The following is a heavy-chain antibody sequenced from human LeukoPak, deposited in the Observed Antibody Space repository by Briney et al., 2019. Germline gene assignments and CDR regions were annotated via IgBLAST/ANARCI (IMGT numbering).Heavy chain of an antibody. CDR3: ARGRGRGDGYNNDFDY. CDR1: GGSFSGYY. CDR2: INHSGST. J-gene: IGHJ4*02. Sequence: SETLSLTCAVYGGSFSGYYWIWIRQPPGKGLEWIGEINHSGSTNYNPSLKSRVTISVDTSKNQFSLKLSSVTAADTAVYYCARGRGRGDGYNNDFDYWGQGTLVTVSS. V-gene: IGHV4-34*01. D-gene: IGHD5-24*01.